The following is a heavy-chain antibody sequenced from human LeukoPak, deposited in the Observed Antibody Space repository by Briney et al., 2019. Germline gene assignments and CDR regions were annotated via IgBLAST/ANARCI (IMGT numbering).Heavy chain of an antibody. Sequence: SSVKVSCKASGYTFTSNHIHWVRQAPGQGLEWMGIINPSGRGTNYAQKFQGRVTMTSYTSTSTVFMELSSLRSEDTPVYYCAKEEGQVPGPLVVAGTYYFDYWGQGTLVTVSS. CDR2: INPSGRGT. CDR1: GYTFTSNH. D-gene: IGHD2-15*01. V-gene: IGHV1-46*01. CDR3: AKEEGQVPGPLVVAGTYYFDY. J-gene: IGHJ4*02.